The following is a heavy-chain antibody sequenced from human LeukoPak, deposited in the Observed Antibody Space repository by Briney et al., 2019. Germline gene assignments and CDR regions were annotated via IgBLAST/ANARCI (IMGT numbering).Heavy chain of an antibody. Sequence: PGGSLRLSCAASGFVLSDYGMHWVRQAPGKGLEWVTFIWYDGNKKYYADSVKGRFTISRDNSKNTLYLQMNSLRAEDTAVYYCAKGHSGNYYSYYMDVSTKGTTVTVSS. V-gene: IGHV3-30*02. CDR3: AKGHSGNYYSYYMDV. D-gene: IGHD1-26*01. CDR2: IWYDGNKK. J-gene: IGHJ6*03. CDR1: GFVLSDYG.